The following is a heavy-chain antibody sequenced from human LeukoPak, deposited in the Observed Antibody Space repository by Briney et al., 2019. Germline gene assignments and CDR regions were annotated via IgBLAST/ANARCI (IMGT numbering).Heavy chain of an antibody. V-gene: IGHV4-38-2*01. CDR1: GYSISSGYY. D-gene: IGHD1-26*01. CDR2: IYHSGST. Sequence: KPSETLSLTCAVSGYSISSGYYWGWIRQPPGKGLEWIGSIYHSGSTYYNPSLKSRVTISVDTSKNQFSLKLSSVTAADTAVYYCASGASGSYKGHCYYYYMDVWGKGTTVTVSS. CDR3: ASGASGSYKGHCYYYYMDV. J-gene: IGHJ6*03.